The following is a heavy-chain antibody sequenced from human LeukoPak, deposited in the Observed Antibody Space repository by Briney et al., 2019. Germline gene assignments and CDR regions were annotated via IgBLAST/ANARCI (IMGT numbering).Heavy chain of an antibody. V-gene: IGHV3-9*01. CDR3: AKDRYYDSSGYLDY. CDR2: ISWNSGSI. Sequence: GRSLRLSCAASGFTFDDYAMHWVRQAPGKGLEWVSSISWNSGSIGYADSVKGRFTISRDNAKNSLYLQMNSLRAEDTALYYCAKDRYYDSSGYLDYWGQGTLVTVSS. J-gene: IGHJ4*02. CDR1: GFTFDDYA. D-gene: IGHD3-22*01.